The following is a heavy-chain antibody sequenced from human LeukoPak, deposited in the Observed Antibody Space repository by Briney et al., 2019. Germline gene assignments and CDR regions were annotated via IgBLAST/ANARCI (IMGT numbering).Heavy chain of an antibody. CDR3: ARHHGIDFWSGYNPWSPFDP. D-gene: IGHD3-3*01. CDR2: INHSGST. V-gene: IGHV4-34*01. CDR1: GGSFSGYY. J-gene: IGHJ5*02. Sequence: PSETLSLTCAVYGGSFSGYYWSWIRQPPGKGLEWIGEINHSGSTNYNPSLKSRVTISVDTSKNQFSLKLSSVTAADTAVYYCARHHGIDFWSGYNPWSPFDPWGQGTLVTVSS.